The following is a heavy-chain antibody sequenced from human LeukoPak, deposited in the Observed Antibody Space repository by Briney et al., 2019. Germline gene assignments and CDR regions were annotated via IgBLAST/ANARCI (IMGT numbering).Heavy chain of an antibody. CDR1: GFTFSSYW. J-gene: IGHJ4*02. V-gene: IGHV3-7*01. Sequence: AGGSLRLSCAGSGFTFSSYWMSWVRQAPGKGLEWVANIKQDGSEKYYVDSVKGRFTISRDNAKNSLYLQMNSLRAEDTAVYYCAAGTTGGWSEPFDYWGQGTLVTVSS. D-gene: IGHD6-19*01. CDR3: AAGTTGGWSEPFDY. CDR2: IKQDGSEK.